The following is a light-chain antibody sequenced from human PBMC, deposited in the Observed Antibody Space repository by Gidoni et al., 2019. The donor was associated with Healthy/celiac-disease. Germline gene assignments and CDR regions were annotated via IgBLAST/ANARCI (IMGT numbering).Light chain of an antibody. Sequence: EIVMPQSLATLSVSPGERATLSCRASQSVSSNSAWYQQKPGQAPRLLIYGASTRATGIPARFSGSGSGTEFTLTISSLQSEDFAVYYCQQYNNWPYTFGQGTKLEIK. V-gene: IGKV3-15*01. CDR3: QQYNNWPYT. J-gene: IGKJ2*01. CDR2: GAS. CDR1: QSVSSN.